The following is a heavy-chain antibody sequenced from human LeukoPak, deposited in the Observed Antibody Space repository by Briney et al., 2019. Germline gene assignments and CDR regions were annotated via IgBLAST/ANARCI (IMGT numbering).Heavy chain of an antibody. CDR3: ARQGCSSTSCYLLISNPNWFDP. V-gene: IGHV4-39*01. CDR1: GGSISSSSYY. J-gene: IGHJ5*02. D-gene: IGHD2-2*01. CDR2: IYYSGST. Sequence: PSETLSLTCTVSGGSISSSSYYWGWIRQPPGKGLEWIGSIYYSGSTYYNPSLKSRVTISVDTSKSQFSLKLSSVTAADTAVYYCARQGCSSTSCYLLISNPNWFDPWGQGTLVTVSS.